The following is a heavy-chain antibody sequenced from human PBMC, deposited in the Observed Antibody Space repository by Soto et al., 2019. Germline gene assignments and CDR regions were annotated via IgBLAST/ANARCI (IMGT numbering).Heavy chain of an antibody. V-gene: IGHV3-33*01. Sequence: GGSLRLSCAASGFTFSSYGMHWVRQAPGKGLEWVAVIWYDGSNKYYADSVKGRFTISRDNSKNTLYLQMNSLRAEDTAVYYCAREGYDSSGYYLSFDYWGQGTLVTVSS. CDR2: IWYDGSNK. D-gene: IGHD3-22*01. CDR3: AREGYDSSGYYLSFDY. J-gene: IGHJ4*02. CDR1: GFTFSSYG.